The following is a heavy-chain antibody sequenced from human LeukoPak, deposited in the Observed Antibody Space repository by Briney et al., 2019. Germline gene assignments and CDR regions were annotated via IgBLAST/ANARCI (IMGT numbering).Heavy chain of an antibody. CDR2: ISSSSSYI. CDR3: ARDKRIAAAIDY. CDR1: GFTFSRHA. Sequence: GGSLRLSCAASGFTFSRHAMSWVRQAPGKGLEWVSSISSSSSYIYYADSVKGRFTISRDNAKNSLYLQMNSLRAEDTAVYYCARDKRIAAAIDYWGQGTLVTVSS. D-gene: IGHD6-13*01. J-gene: IGHJ4*02. V-gene: IGHV3-21*01.